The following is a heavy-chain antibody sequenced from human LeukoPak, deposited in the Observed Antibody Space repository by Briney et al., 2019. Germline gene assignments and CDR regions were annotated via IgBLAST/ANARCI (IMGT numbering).Heavy chain of an antibody. CDR1: GYSFTIYH. CDR3: ARGSGSDWYEASAF. Sequence: EASVKVCCKTSGYSFTIYHMHWVRQAPGQGLEWMGIINPNTGSTTYAQKFQGRVTMTRDTSTSTVYMEVSSLRSDDTAVYYCARGSGSDWYEASAFWGQGTLVTVSS. V-gene: IGHV1-46*01. D-gene: IGHD6-19*01. CDR2: INPNTGST. J-gene: IGHJ4*02.